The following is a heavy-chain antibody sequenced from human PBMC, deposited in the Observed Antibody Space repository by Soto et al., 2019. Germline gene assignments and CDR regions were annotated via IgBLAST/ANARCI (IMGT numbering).Heavy chain of an antibody. D-gene: IGHD3-3*01. V-gene: IGHV3-33*01. CDR1: GFTFSSYG. CDR3: ARDGNKDDFWSGYYILGYYYYYMDV. Sequence: GGSLRLSCAASGFTFSSYGMHWVRQAPGKGLEWVAVIWYDGSNKYYADSVKGRFTISRDNSKNTLYLQMNSLRAEDTAVYYCARDGNKDDFWSGYYILGYYYYYMDVWGKGTTVTVSS. CDR2: IWYDGSNK. J-gene: IGHJ6*03.